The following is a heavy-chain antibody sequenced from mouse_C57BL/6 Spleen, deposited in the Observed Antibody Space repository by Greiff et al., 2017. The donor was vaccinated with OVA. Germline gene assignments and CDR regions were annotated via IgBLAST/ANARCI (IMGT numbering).Heavy chain of an antibody. V-gene: IGHV14-4*01. CDR3: TYYGSSPYYFDY. J-gene: IGHJ2*01. CDR1: GFNIKDDY. CDR2: IDPENGDT. Sequence: VQLQQSGAELVRPGASVKLSCTASGFNIKDDYMHWVKQRPEQGLEWIGWIDPENGDTEYASKFQGKATITADTSSNTAYLQLSSLTSEDTAVYYGTYYGSSPYYFDYWGQGTTLTVSS. D-gene: IGHD1-1*01.